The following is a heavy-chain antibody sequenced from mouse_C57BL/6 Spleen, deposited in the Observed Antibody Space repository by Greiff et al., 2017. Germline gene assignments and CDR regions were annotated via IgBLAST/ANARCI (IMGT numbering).Heavy chain of an antibody. CDR1: GYTFTSYW. CDR3: ARSRGDYAYFDY. Sequence: QVQLQQSEAELVMPGASVKLSCKASGYTFTSYWMHWVKQRPGQGLEWIGEIDPSDSYTNYNQKFKGKSTLTVDKSSSTAYMQLSSLTSEDSAVYYCARSRGDYAYFDYWGQGTTLTVSS. V-gene: IGHV1-69*01. D-gene: IGHD2-4*01. CDR2: IDPSDSYT. J-gene: IGHJ2*01.